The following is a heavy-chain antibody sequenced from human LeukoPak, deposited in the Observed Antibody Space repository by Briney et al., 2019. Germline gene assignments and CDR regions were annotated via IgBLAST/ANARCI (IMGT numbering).Heavy chain of an antibody. CDR1: GFMFDDSA. D-gene: IGHD2-2*01. CDR3: AKDRSCSGSSCNVGS. CDR2: ISGDGVST. V-gene: IGHV3-43*02. J-gene: IGHJ3*01. Sequence: GGSLRLSCAASGFMFDDSAMHWVRQAPGKGLEWVSLISGDGVSTFYADSVKGRFTISRDNSKNTLFLQMNGLRAEDTAVYYCAKDRSCSGSSCNVGSWGQGTMVTVSS.